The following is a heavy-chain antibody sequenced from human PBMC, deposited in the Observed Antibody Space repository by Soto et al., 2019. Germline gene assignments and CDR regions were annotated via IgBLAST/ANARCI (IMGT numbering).Heavy chain of an antibody. CDR1: GFSFSSYW. CDR2: IKQNGTEK. D-gene: IGHD4-4*01. Sequence: EVQLVESGGGLVQPGGSLRLSCLTSGFSFSSYWMSWVRQAPGKGPEWVANIKQNGTEKFYVDSVKGRFTISRDNAKNSLYLEMNSLRAEDTAVYYCAREKWLQFYFYYGLDVWGQGTTVTVSS. V-gene: IGHV3-7*01. CDR3: AREKWLQFYFYYGLDV. J-gene: IGHJ6*02.